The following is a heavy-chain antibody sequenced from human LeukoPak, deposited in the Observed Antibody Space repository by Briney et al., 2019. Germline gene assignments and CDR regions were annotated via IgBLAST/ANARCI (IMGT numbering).Heavy chain of an antibody. Sequence: ASVKVSCKASGYTFTSYGISWVRQAPGQGLEWMGWISAYNGNTNYAQKLQGRVTMTTDTSTSTAYMELRSLRSDDTAVYYCAALQDLTGTWTLDYWGQGTLVTVSS. CDR2: ISAYNGNT. V-gene: IGHV1-18*01. CDR3: AALQDLTGTWTLDY. J-gene: IGHJ4*02. CDR1: GYTFTSYG. D-gene: IGHD1-20*01.